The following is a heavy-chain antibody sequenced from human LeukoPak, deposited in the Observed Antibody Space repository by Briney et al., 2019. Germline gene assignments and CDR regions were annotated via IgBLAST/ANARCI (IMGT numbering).Heavy chain of an antibody. CDR1: GGSISSSSYY. V-gene: IGHV4-39*01. J-gene: IGHJ4*02. CDR3: KTAYEIFELFFDY. Sequence: SETLSLTCTVSGGSISSSSYYWGWIRQPPGKGLEWIGSIYYSGSTYYNPSLKSRVTISVDTSKNQFSLKLSSVTAADTAVFYRKTAYEIFELFFDYWGQGTLVTVSS. CDR2: IYYSGST. D-gene: IGHD3-9*01.